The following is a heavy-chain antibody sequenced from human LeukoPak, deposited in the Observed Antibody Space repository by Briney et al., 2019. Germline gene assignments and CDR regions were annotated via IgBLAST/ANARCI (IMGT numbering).Heavy chain of an antibody. J-gene: IGHJ5*02. CDR1: GFIFSSYS. V-gene: IGHV3-21*01. CDR3: ARRVTSWFDP. Sequence: GGSLRLSCAASGFIFSSYSMNWVRQAPGKGLEWVSDISGSSSYTYYADSVKGRFTISRDNAKNSLYLQMNSLRAEDTAVYYCARRVTSWFDPWGQGTLVTVSS. CDR2: ISGSSSYT. D-gene: IGHD3-10*01.